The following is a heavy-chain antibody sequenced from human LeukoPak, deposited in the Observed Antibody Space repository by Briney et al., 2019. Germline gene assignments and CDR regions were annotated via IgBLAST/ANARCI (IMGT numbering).Heavy chain of an antibody. CDR2: IRGKADNYAT. J-gene: IGHJ4*02. CDR3: ASVLYCGADCYSGRYLFDY. Sequence: SGGSLKLSCAASGFMFSGSPMHWVRQASGKGLEWVGHIRGKADNYATIYAASVKGRFTISRDDSKNTAYLQMNSLKTEDTAVYYCASVLYCGADCYSGRYLFDYWGQGTLVTVSS. CDR1: GFMFSGSP. D-gene: IGHD2-21*02. V-gene: IGHV3-73*01.